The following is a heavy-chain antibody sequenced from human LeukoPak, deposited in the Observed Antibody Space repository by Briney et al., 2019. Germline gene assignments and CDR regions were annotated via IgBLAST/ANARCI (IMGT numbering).Heavy chain of an antibody. Sequence: GGSLRLSCAASGFTFSSYWMHWVRQAPGKGLEWVSSISSSSSYMYYADSVKGRFTISRANAKNSLYLQMNSLRAEDTAVYYCARDRVGGYYQSIHWGQGTLVTVSS. CDR2: ISSSSSYM. V-gene: IGHV3-21*01. D-gene: IGHD3-22*01. CDR3: ARDRVGGYYQSIH. J-gene: IGHJ4*02. CDR1: GFTFSSYW.